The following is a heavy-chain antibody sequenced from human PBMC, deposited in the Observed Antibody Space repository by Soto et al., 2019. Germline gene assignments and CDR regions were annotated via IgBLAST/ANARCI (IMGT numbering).Heavy chain of an antibody. J-gene: IGHJ3*02. CDR3: ARVSRLTDAFDI. V-gene: IGHV3-74*01. CDR1: GFTFSSYW. Sequence: EVQLVESGGGLVQPGGSLRLSCAASGFTFSSYWMHWVRQAPGKGLVWVSRINSDGSSTSYADSVKGRFTISRDNAKNTLYLQMNSLRAEDTAVYYCARVSRLTDAFDIWGQGTMVTVSS. D-gene: IGHD3-16*01. CDR2: INSDGSST.